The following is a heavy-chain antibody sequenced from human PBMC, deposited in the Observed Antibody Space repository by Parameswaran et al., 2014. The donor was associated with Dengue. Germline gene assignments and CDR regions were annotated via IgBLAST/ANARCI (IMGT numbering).Heavy chain of an antibody. V-gene: IGHV3-53*01. Sequence: RWIRQPPGKGLEWVSVIYSGGSTYYADSVKGRFTISRDNSKNTLYLQMNSLRAEDTAVYYCARPMVYASYSYGLDAFDIWGQGTMVTVSS. CDR2: IYSGGST. J-gene: IGHJ3*02. CDR3: ARPMVYASYSYGLDAFDI. D-gene: IGHD2-8*01.